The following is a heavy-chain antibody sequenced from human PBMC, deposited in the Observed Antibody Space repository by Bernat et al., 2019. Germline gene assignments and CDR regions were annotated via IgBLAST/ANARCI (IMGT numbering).Heavy chain of an antibody. CDR1: GFTFSTYW. CDR2: IKQDGSEK. D-gene: IGHD6-6*01. J-gene: IGHJ4*02. CDR3: ARVYSSSSGRGLDY. V-gene: IGHV3-7*04. Sequence: EVQLVESGGGLVQPGGSLRLSCAASGFTFSTYWMSWVRQAPGKGLEWVANIKQDGSEKYYVDSVKGRLTISRDNAKNSLYLQMNSLRAEDTAVYYCARVYSSSSGRGLDYWGQGTVVTVSS.